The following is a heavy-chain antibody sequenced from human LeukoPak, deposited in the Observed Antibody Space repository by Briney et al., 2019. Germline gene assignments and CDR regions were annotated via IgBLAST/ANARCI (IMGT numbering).Heavy chain of an antibody. CDR1: ELTVSSNY. D-gene: IGHD6-13*01. V-gene: IGHV3-66*01. CDR3: ARASWYGLVY. Sequence: GGSLRLACAASELTVSSNYMSWVRQAPVKGLEWVSVIYSGGSTYYADSVKGRFTISRDNSKNTLYLQMNSLRAEDTAVYYCARASWYGLVYWGQGTLVTVSS. J-gene: IGHJ4*02. CDR2: IYSGGST.